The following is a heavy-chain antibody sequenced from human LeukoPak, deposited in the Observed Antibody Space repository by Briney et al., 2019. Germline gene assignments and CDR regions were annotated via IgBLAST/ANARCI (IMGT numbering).Heavy chain of an antibody. V-gene: IGHV4-34*01. Sequence: SETLSLTCIVSGDSISGYYWSWIRQPPGKGLEWIGEINHSGSTNYNPSLKSRVTISVDTSKNQFSLKLTSVTAADTALYYCARAVVVPAAIPQGHYYYYGMDVWGQGTTVTVSS. D-gene: IGHD2-2*02. J-gene: IGHJ6*02. CDR3: ARAVVVPAAIPQGHYYYYGMDV. CDR1: GDSISGYY. CDR2: INHSGST.